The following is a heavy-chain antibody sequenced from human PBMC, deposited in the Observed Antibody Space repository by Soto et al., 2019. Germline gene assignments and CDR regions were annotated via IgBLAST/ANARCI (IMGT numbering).Heavy chain of an antibody. CDR3: TTILTMIVDSLNDY. Sequence: GGSLRLSCAASGFTFSNAWMNWVRQAPGKGLEWVGRIKSKTDGGTTDYAAPVKGRFTISRDDSKNTLYLQMNSLKTEDTAVYYCTTILTMIVDSLNDYWGQGTLVTVSS. CDR2: IKSKTDGGTT. D-gene: IGHD3-22*01. V-gene: IGHV3-15*07. CDR1: GFTFSNAW. J-gene: IGHJ4*02.